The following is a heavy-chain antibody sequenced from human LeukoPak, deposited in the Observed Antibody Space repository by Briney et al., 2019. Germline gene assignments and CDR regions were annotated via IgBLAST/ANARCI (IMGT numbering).Heavy chain of an antibody. CDR3: AKETTVAGFYPYFDY. CDR1: GFTFSSSA. V-gene: IGHV3-30*18. D-gene: IGHD6-19*01. CDR2: ISVYESHK. Sequence: TGGSLRLSCAASGFTFSSSAMHWVRQTPGKGLEWVAVISVYESHKYYADSVKGRFTLSRDNSKNTLYLQMNSLRAEDTAVYYCAKETTVAGFYPYFDYWGQGTLVTVSS. J-gene: IGHJ4*02.